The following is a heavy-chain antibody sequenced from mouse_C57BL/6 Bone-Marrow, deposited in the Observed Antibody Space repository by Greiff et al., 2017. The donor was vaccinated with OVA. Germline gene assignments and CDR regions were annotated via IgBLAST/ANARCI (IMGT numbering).Heavy chain of an antibody. CDR2: IHPNSGST. D-gene: IGHD2-2*01. CDR1: GYTFTSYW. V-gene: IGHV1-64*01. J-gene: IGHJ3*01. CDR3: ARWLPLPY. Sequence: QVHVKQPGAELVKPGASVKLSCKASGYTFTSYWMHWVKQRPGQGLEWIGMIHPNSGSTNYNEKFKSKATLTVDKSSSTAYMQLSSLTSEDSAVYYCARWLPLPYWGQGTLVTVSA.